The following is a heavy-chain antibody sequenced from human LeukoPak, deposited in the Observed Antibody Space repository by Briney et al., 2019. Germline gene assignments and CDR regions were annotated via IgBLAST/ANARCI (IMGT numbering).Heavy chain of an antibody. J-gene: IGHJ4*02. CDR2: ISISGENT. CDR1: GFTFSSYA. CDR3: ASLISTSSSRFSDY. Sequence: PGGSLRLSCAASGFTFSSYAMSWVRQAPGKGLEGVSAISISGENTYYADSVKGRFTISRDTSRNTLYLQMHSLRAEDTAVYYCASLISTSSSRFSDYWGQGTLVTVSS. D-gene: IGHD6-6*01. V-gene: IGHV3-23*01.